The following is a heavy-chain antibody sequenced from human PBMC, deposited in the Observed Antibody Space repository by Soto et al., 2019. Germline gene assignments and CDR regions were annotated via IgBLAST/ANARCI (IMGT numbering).Heavy chain of an antibody. D-gene: IGHD6-19*01. CDR3: ERGSFLYSSGWYVY. CDR1: GGSFSGYY. V-gene: IGHV4-34*01. J-gene: IGHJ4*02. CDR2: INHSGST. Sequence: SETLSLTGAVYGGSFSGYYWSWIRQPPGKGLEWIGEINHSGSTNYNPSLKSRVTISVDTSKNQFSLKLSSVTAADTAVYYCERGSFLYSSGWYVYWGQGTLVTVSS.